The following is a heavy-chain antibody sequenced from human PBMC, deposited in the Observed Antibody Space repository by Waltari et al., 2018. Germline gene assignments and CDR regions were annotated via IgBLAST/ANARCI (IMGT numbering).Heavy chain of an antibody. V-gene: IGHV4-4*02. D-gene: IGHD1-20*01. Sequence: QVQLQESGPGLVKPSGTLSLTCAVSGGSISSTNWWTWVRQPPGKGLEWIGEISHTGSTDYKLSLKSRVTISVYNSKNQFSLKLNSVTAADTAVYYCARARYFGSLFAWFDPWGQGTLVNVSS. CDR1: GGSISSTNW. CDR3: ARARYFGSLFAWFDP. CDR2: ISHTGST. J-gene: IGHJ5*02.